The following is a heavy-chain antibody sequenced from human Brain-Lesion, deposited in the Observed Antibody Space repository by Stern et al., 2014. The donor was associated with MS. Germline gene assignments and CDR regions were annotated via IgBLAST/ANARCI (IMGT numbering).Heavy chain of an antibody. CDR1: GYTFSSYD. J-gene: IGHJ4*02. D-gene: IGHD2-2*01. CDR2: MNPYSGNT. Sequence: QVQLVQSGAEVKKPGASVKVSCKASGYTFSSYDITWVRQASGHGLEWMGLMNPYSGNTGYAQKFKGRVSMTSGPSISTVYMELTSLTSDDTAVYFCARAVRNQLLSEYWGQGTLVTVSS. V-gene: IGHV1-8*01. CDR3: ARAVRNQLLSEY.